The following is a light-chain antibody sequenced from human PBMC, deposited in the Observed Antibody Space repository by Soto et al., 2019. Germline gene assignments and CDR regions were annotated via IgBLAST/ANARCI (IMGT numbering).Light chain of an antibody. CDR2: DAS. CDR1: QSVSGY. Sequence: EIVLTQPPVTQSLSPGEIATLSCRASQSVSGYVAWYQQKPGQAPRLLIYDASSRANAIPARFTGSGSGKDFSLTSRSLEPEEFAVYCCQRCGTWQTFGQGTRGAI. CDR3: QRCGTWQT. J-gene: IGKJ1*01. V-gene: IGKV3-11*01.